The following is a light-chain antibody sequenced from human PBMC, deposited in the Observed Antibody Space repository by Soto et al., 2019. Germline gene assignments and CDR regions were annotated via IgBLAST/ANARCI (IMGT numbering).Light chain of an antibody. Sequence: DIQMTQSPSSLSASVGDRVTITFRASQNINTYLNWYQQKPGKAPKLLIYAASSLQSGVPSRFSGSGSVTDFTLTISSLQPEDFAPDYCQQSYSTLGYTFGQGSRLEI. V-gene: IGKV1-39*01. CDR1: QNINTY. CDR3: QQSYSTLGYT. J-gene: IGKJ2*01. CDR2: AAS.